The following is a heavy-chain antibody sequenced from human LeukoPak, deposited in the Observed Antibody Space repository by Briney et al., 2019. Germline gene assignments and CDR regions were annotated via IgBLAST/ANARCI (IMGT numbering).Heavy chain of an antibody. Sequence: ASVKVSCKASGYSSTNYGISWVRQAPGQGLEWMGWINPNSGGTNYAQKFQGRVTMTRDTSISTAYMELSRLRSDDTAVYYCARESSSSWFDYYYYYMDVWGKGTTVTISS. V-gene: IGHV1-2*02. CDR1: GYSSTNYG. D-gene: IGHD6-13*01. CDR3: ARESSSSWFDYYYYYMDV. J-gene: IGHJ6*03. CDR2: INPNSGGT.